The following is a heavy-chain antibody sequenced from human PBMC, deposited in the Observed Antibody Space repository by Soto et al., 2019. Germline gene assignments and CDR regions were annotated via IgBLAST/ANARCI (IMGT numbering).Heavy chain of an antibody. CDR3: ATRSANLCSGGSCYPDVFDD. V-gene: IGHV1-24*01. CDR1: GYTLTELS. D-gene: IGHD2-15*01. Sequence: SSVKVSCKVSGYTLTELSMHWVRQAPGKGLEWMGGFDPEDGETIYAQKFQGRVTMTEDTSTDTAYMELSSLRSEDTAVYYCATRSANLCSGGSCYPDVFDDWGQGTLFTVTS. CDR2: FDPEDGET. J-gene: IGHJ4*02.